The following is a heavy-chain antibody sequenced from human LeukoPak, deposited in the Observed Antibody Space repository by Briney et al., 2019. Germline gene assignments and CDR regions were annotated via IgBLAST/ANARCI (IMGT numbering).Heavy chain of an antibody. J-gene: IGHJ4*02. CDR1: GGSFSGYY. CDR3: ARFSVAGIDY. CDR2: INHSGST. V-gene: IGHV4-34*01. D-gene: IGHD6-19*01. Sequence: SETLSLTCAVYGGSFSGYYWSWIRQPPGKGLEWIGEINHSGSTNYNPSLKSRVTISVDTSKNQFSLKLSSVTAADTAVYYCARFSVAGIDYWGQGTLVTVSS.